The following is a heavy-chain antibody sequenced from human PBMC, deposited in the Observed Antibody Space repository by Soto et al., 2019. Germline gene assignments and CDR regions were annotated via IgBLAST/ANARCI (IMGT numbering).Heavy chain of an antibody. D-gene: IGHD3-22*01. Sequence: EVQLLESGGGLVQPGGSLRLSCAASGFTLSSYAMRWVRQAPGKGLEWVSTIGTSGDTHYADSVKGRFTISRDNSKNTMYIEMNSLRAEDTAVYYCAKGSGYSYDYWGQGTLVTVSS. CDR2: IGTSGDT. J-gene: IGHJ4*02. CDR3: AKGSGYSYDY. V-gene: IGHV3-23*01. CDR1: GFTLSSYA.